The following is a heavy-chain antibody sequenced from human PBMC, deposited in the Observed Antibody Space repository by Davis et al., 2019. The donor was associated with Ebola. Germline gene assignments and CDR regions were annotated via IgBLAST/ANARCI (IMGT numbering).Heavy chain of an antibody. CDR2: IIPVFRTA. CDR1: GGTLTSYA. CDR3: AHLGPQRYCSGGGCHGYLDY. Sequence: AASVKVSCKAVGGTLTSYAMTWVRQAPGQGLEWMGGIIPVFRTANYAQKFQGRVTITADESTRTAYMELNGLRSEGTAVYYCAHLGPQRYCSGGGCHGYLDYWGQGTLVTVSS. D-gene: IGHD2-15*01. V-gene: IGHV1-69*13. J-gene: IGHJ4*02.